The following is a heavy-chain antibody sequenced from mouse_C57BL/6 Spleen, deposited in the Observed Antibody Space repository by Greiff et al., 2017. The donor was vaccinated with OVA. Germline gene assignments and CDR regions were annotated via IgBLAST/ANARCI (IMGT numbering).Heavy chain of an antibody. J-gene: IGHJ4*01. V-gene: IGHV1-82*01. CDR1: GYAFSSSW. CDR3: ARRDTGAMDY. Sequence: VQRVESGPELVKPGASVKISCKASGYAFSSSWMNWVKQRPGKGLEWIGRIYPGDGDTNYNGKFKGKATLTADKSSSTAYMQLSSLTSEDSAVYFCARRDTGAMDYWGQGTSVTVSS. D-gene: IGHD1-1*01. CDR2: IYPGDGDT.